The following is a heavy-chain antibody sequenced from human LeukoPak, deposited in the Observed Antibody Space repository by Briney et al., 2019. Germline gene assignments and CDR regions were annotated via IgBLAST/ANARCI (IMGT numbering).Heavy chain of an antibody. V-gene: IGHV4-4*07. Sequence: SETLSLTCTVSGASISGYYWSWIRQPAGKGLEWIGRVFTSGSTNYNPSVKSRVTISIDKSKNEFYLNLNSVTATDTALYYCARERATVIPQLVGWGQEILVTVSS. CDR1: GASISGYY. CDR3: ARERATVIPQLVG. D-gene: IGHD4-17*01. J-gene: IGHJ4*02. CDR2: VFTSGST.